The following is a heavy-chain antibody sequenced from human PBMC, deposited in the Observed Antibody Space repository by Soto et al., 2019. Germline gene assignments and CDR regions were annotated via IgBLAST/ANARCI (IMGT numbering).Heavy chain of an antibody. V-gene: IGHV2-5*01. CDR2: IYGNDDK. D-gene: IGHD2-21*01. CDR1: GFSLTTSGVG. Sequence: QITLKESGPTLVKPTQTLTLTCTFSGFSLTTSGVGVGWIRQPPGKALEWLALIYGNDDKYFSPSLKSRLSITKYTSKKQVVLTLTNVDPVYSAAYYCAQGVIAVTNYFDSWGQGVLVTVSS. CDR3: AQGVIAVTNYFDS. J-gene: IGHJ4*02.